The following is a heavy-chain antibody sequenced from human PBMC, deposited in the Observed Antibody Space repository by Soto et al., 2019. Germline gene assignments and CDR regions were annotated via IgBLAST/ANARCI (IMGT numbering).Heavy chain of an antibody. J-gene: IGHJ6*02. V-gene: IGHV1-18*01. CDR3: ARRQWLVAGYYYGMDV. Sequence: QVQLVQSGAEVKKPGASVKVSCKASGYTFTSYGISWVRQAPGQALEWRGWTSAYKGNTNYAQKLQGRVTMTTDTSTSTAYWELRSLISDDTAVYYCARRQWLVAGYYYGMDVWDQGTTVTVSS. CDR1: GYTFTSYG. CDR2: TSAYKGNT. D-gene: IGHD6-19*01.